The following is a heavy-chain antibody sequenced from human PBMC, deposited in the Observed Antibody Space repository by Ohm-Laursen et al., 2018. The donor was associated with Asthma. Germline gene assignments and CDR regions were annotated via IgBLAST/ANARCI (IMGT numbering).Heavy chain of an antibody. CDR2: ISYDGSNK. V-gene: IGHV3-30*04. CDR3: ATNSSSSKYYYYYYGMDV. J-gene: IGHJ6*02. D-gene: IGHD6-6*01. CDR1: GFTFSNFA. Sequence: SLRLSCAASGFTFSNFAMHWVRQAPGKGLEWVAVISYDGSNKYYADSVKGRFTISRGNSKNTLYLQMNSLRAEDTAVYYCATNSSSSKYYYYYYGMDVWGQGTTVTVSS.